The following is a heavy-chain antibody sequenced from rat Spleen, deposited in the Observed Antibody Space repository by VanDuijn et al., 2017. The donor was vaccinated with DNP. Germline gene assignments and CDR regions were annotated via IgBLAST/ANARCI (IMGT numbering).Heavy chain of an antibody. D-gene: IGHD1-4*01. CDR1: GYSINRSYR. CDR3: ARWPGYNPPYAMDA. J-gene: IGHJ4*01. Sequence: EVQLQESGPGLVKPSQSLSLTCSVTGYSINRSYRWNWIRKFPGNKLEWMGSVNRAGSTNYNPSLKSRISITRDTSKNQFFLQVNSVTTEDTATYYCARWPGYNPPYAMDAWGQGTSVTVSS. CDR2: VNRAGST. V-gene: IGHV3-3*01.